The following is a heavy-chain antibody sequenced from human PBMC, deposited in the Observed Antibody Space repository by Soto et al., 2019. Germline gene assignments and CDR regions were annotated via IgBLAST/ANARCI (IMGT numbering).Heavy chain of an antibody. Sequence: SDPLTPTLAFSVSAMSSSYYCGWIRKRAGESLEWIGSIYHSGSTYYNPSFKSRVTISVDTSKNQFSLRLTSVTAAATPGYNWARDIRSVVVADTGIRIWRCFDPWGQRTLVTVSS. CDR1: VSAMSSSYY. CDR3: ARDIRSVVVADTGIRIWRCFDP. CDR2: IYHSGST. D-gene: IGHD2-15*01. V-gene: IGHV4-38-2*02. J-gene: IGHJ5*02.